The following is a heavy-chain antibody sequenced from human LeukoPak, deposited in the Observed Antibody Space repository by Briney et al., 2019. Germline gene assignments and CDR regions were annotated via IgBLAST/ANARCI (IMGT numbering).Heavy chain of an antibody. D-gene: IGHD1-26*01. CDR3: ARDRRVDGMDV. V-gene: IGHV3-48*01. Sequence: TGGSLRLSCAASGFTFNTYNMNWVRQALGKGLQWVSYISGSSSTVFYSDSVKGRFTISRDNAKNSLYLQMNSLRAEDTAVYYCARDRRVDGMDVWGQGTTVIVSS. J-gene: IGHJ6*02. CDR1: GFTFNTYN. CDR2: ISGSSSTV.